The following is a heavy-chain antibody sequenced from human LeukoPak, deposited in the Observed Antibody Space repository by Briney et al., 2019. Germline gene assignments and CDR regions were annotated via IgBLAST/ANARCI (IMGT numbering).Heavy chain of an antibody. Sequence: PSETLSLTCTVSGGSISSYYWSWIRQPPGKGLEWIGYIYYSGSTNYNPSLKSRVTISVDTSKNQFSLKLSSVTAADTAVYYCASFGGAIGLYGDYPPGAFDIWGQGTMVTVSS. CDR2: IYYSGST. D-gene: IGHD4-17*01. V-gene: IGHV4-59*01. CDR3: ASFGGAIGLYGDYPPGAFDI. CDR1: GGSISSYY. J-gene: IGHJ3*02.